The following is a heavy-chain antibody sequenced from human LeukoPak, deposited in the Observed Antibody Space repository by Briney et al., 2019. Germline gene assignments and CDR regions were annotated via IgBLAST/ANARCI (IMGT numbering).Heavy chain of an antibody. CDR3: ASSHKGAAVEDY. CDR2: INPNSGGT. Sequence: ASVKVSCKASGYTFTGYYMHWVRQAPGQGLEWMGWINPNSGGTNYAQKFQGRVTMTRDTSISTAYMELSRPRSDDTAVYYCASSHKGAAVEDYWGQGTLVTVSS. CDR1: GYTFTGYY. V-gene: IGHV1-2*02. D-gene: IGHD6-13*01. J-gene: IGHJ4*02.